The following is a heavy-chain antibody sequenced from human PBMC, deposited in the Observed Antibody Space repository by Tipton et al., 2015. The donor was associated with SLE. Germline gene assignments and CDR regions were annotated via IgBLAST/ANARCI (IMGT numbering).Heavy chain of an antibody. CDR2: LSYSGTT. J-gene: IGHJ3*01. CDR1: AGSISNYY. D-gene: IGHD3-9*01. CDR3: ARGNILTGYYFDAFDF. Sequence: TLSLTCTVSAGSISNYYWSWIRQPPGKGLEWIGCLSYSGTTHYSPSLKSRVTMSVDTPKNHFSLKVNSVTAADTAVFYCARGNILTGYYFDAFDFWGQGTMVTVSS. V-gene: IGHV4-59*12.